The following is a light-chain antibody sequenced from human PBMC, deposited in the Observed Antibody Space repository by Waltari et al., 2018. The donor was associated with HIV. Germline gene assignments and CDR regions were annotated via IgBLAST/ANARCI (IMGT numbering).Light chain of an antibody. CDR1: SSSIERKP. CDR2: SNV. Sequence: QSVLTQPPSASGTPGQMLPTSCLGGSSSIERKPVAWYQQLPGTAPKPLIYSNVQRPSGIPDRFSGSKSGTSASLAISGLQSEDEADYYCAAWDDSLNVWVFGGGTKLTVL. J-gene: IGLJ3*02. CDR3: AAWDDSLNVWV. V-gene: IGLV1-44*01.